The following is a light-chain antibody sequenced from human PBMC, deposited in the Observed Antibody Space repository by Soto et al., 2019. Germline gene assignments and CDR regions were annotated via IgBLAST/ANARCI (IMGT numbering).Light chain of an antibody. CDR2: GVT. V-gene: IGLV2-14*01. J-gene: IGLJ1*01. Sequence: ALAQPASVSGSPGQSITISCTGTSSDVGAYYSVSWYQHHPGKAPKLIIYGVTNRPSGVSNRFSGSKSGNTASLTISGLQAEDEADYHCSSYTSGSSHYVFGTGTKVTVL. CDR3: SSYTSGSSHYV. CDR1: SSDVGAYYS.